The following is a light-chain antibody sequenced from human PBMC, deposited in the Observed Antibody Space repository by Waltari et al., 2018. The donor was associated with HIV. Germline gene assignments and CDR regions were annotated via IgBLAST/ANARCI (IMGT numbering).Light chain of an antibody. V-gene: IGKV3-15*01. Sequence: TQSPRTLSVSLGERVTLSCRASQDIGTDLAWYQQIRGQPPRLVIFDTSSRATGVPARFSGGGSGIDFTLTISSLQSEDFGVYYCQQYQTWPPETFGLGTRL. CDR1: QDIGTD. CDR2: DTS. CDR3: QQYQTWPPET. J-gene: IGKJ1*01.